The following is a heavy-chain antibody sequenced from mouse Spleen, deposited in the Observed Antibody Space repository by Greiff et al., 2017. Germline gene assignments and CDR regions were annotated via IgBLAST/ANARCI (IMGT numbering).Heavy chain of an antibody. CDR3: ARRYRYDGAWFAY. CDR1: GYTFTSYW. D-gene: IGHD2-14*01. CDR2: IDPSDSYT. V-gene: IGHV1-50*01. Sequence: QVQLQQPGAELVKPGASVKLSCKASGYTFTSYWMQWVKQRPGQGLEWIGEIDPSDSYTNYNQKFKGKATLTVDTSSSTAYMQLSSLTSEDSAVYYCARRYRYDGAWFAYWGQGTLVTVSA. J-gene: IGHJ3*01.